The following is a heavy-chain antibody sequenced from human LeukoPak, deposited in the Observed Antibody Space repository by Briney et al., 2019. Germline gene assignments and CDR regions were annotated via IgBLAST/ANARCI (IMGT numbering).Heavy chain of an antibody. V-gene: IGHV3-53*01. J-gene: IGHJ5*02. Sequence: GGSLRLSCAASGFTVSSNYMSWVRQAPGKGLEWVSVIYSGGSTCYADSVKGRFTISRDNSKNTLYLQMNSLRAEDTAVYYCARQAWLEGGVITWGQGTLVTVSS. CDR1: GFTVSSNY. CDR3: ARQAWLEGGVIT. D-gene: IGHD3-10*01. CDR2: IYSGGST.